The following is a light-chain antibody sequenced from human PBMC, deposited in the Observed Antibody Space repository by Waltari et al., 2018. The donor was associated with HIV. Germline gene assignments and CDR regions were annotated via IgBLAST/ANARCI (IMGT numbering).Light chain of an antibody. J-gene: IGKJ2*01. V-gene: IGKV4-1*01. CDR1: QSVVYSSNNKNY. Sequence: DIVMTQSPDSLAVSLGERDTINCKSSQSVVYSSNNKNYLAWYQQKPGQPPKLLIYWASTRESGVPDRFSGSGSGTDFTLTISSLQAEDVAVYYCQQYYSTPRTFGQGTKLEIK. CDR3: QQYYSTPRT. CDR2: WAS.